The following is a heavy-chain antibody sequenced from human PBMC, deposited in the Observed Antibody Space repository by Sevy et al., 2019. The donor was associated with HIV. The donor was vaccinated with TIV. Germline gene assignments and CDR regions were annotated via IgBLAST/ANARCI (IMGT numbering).Heavy chain of an antibody. J-gene: IGHJ4*02. CDR1: GFTFRNYW. V-gene: IGHV3-74*01. Sequence: GGSLRLSCAASGFTFRNYWMHWVRQGPGKGLEWVSRINEDGSFSDYAHSMKGRFTISRDNAKNTLYLEMNSLRVEDTAVYYCASDLSGARDSLGQGTLVTVSS. CDR2: INEDGSFS. D-gene: IGHD6-25*01. CDR3: ASDLSGARDS.